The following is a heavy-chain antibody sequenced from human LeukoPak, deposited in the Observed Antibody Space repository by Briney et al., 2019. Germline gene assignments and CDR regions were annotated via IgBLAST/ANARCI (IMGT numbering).Heavy chain of an antibody. CDR2: MNPNSGNT. Sequence: ASVKVSCKASGYTFIDYYLHWVRQAPGQGLEWMGWMNPNSGNTGYAQKFQGRVTITRNTSISTAYMELSSLRSEDTAVYYCARGDLLGSGSYPNDYWGQGTLVTVSS. D-gene: IGHD3-10*01. CDR1: GYTFIDYY. CDR3: ARGDLLGSGSYPNDY. J-gene: IGHJ4*02. V-gene: IGHV1-8*03.